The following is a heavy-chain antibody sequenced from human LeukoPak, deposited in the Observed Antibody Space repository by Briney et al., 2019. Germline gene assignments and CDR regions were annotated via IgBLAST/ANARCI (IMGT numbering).Heavy chain of an antibody. D-gene: IGHD3-10*02. CDR3: TLYSNAFDI. J-gene: IGHJ3*02. CDR2: IKSKGDGGTT. V-gene: IGHV3-15*01. Sequence: TGGSLRLSCAACGFSFSNAWMRWVRQARGKGLEWVGRIKSKGDGGTTDYAAPVKGRFTISRDDSKNTLYLQMNSLKTEDTAVYYCTLYSNAFDIWGQGTMVTVSS. CDR1: GFSFSNAW.